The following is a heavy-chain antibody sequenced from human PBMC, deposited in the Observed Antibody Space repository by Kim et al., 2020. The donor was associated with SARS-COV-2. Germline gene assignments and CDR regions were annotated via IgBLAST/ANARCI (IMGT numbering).Heavy chain of an antibody. J-gene: IGHJ1*01. D-gene: IGHD6-19*01. CDR1: GGSISTSSYY. Sequence: SETLSLTCTVSGGSISTSSYYWGWIRQPPGKGLEWIGTIYYSGSTYYNPSLKSRVTISVDTSKNQFSLKLSSVTAADTAVYYCASHSLSSGWYVYGVYFQHWGQGTLVTVSS. CDR3: ASHSLSSGWYVYGVYFQH. V-gene: IGHV4-39*01. CDR2: IYYSGST.